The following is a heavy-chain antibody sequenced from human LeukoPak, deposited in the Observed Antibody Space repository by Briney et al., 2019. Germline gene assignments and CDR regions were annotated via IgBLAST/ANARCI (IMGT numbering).Heavy chain of an antibody. Sequence: ASVKVSCKVSGYTLTELSMHWVRQAPGKGLEWMGGFDPEDGATIYAQKFQGRVTMTEDTSTDTAYMELSSLRSEDTAVYYCATGLIVGAINFDYWGQGTLVTVSS. D-gene: IGHD1-26*01. V-gene: IGHV1-24*01. CDR3: ATGLIVGAINFDY. J-gene: IGHJ4*02. CDR1: GYTLTELS. CDR2: FDPEDGAT.